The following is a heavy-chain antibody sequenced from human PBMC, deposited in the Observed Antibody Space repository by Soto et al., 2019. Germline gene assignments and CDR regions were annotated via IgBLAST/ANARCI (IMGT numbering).Heavy chain of an antibody. CDR3: ARSIGGSSYYPPDY. J-gene: IGHJ4*02. Sequence: QVQLVESGGGVVQPGGSLRLSCAASGFTFSGYGMHWVRQSPGEGLEWVAILANDGSYQYYAESVKGRFTIYRDNSKKTLYLQMDSLRPEDTAVYYCARSIGGSSYYPPDYWGQGTLVTVSS. V-gene: IGHV3-30*03. D-gene: IGHD2-15*01. CDR2: LANDGSYQ. CDR1: GFTFSGYG.